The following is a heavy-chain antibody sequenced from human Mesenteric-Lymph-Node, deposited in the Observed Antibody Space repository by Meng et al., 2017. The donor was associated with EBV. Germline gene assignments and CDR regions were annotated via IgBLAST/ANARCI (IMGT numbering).Heavy chain of an antibody. CDR3: ARLGYPDP. Sequence: QQPPQDSDLGLVHPSHTMTITSAVSDGSISSGRFSWSWIRQPPGKGLEWIGYISQSGSTAYNPSLESRLTISVDKSRNHLSLRLTSMTAADTAVYFCARLGYPDPWGQGTVVTVSS. CDR1: DGSISSGRFS. D-gene: IGHD2-2*01. J-gene: IGHJ5*02. V-gene: IGHV4-30-2*01. CDR2: ISQSGST.